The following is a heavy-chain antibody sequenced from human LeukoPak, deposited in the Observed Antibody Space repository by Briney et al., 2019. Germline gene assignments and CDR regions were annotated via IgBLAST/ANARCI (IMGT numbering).Heavy chain of an antibody. Sequence: SETLSLTCTISGGSISSSSYYWGWIRQPPGKGLEWIGTIYYSGNTYYNPSLKSRVTISVDTSKNQFSLKLSSVTAADTAVYYCALNVDTAMVYDYWGQGTLVTVSS. CDR2: IYYSGNT. D-gene: IGHD5-18*01. CDR1: GGSISSSSYY. V-gene: IGHV4-39*07. J-gene: IGHJ4*02. CDR3: ALNVDTAMVYDY.